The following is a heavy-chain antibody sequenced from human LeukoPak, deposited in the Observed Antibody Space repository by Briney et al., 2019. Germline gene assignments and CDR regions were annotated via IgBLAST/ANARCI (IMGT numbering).Heavy chain of an antibody. V-gene: IGHV4-4*07. CDR3: ARVSHVVFAFDI. J-gene: IGHJ3*02. CDR1: GGSISSYY. Sequence: SETLSLTCTVSGGSISSYYWSWIRQPAGKGLEWIGRIYTSGSTNYNPSLKSRVTTSVDTSKNQFSLKLSSVTAADTAVYYCARVSHVVFAFDIWGQGTMVTVSS. D-gene: IGHD2-8*02. CDR2: IYTSGST.